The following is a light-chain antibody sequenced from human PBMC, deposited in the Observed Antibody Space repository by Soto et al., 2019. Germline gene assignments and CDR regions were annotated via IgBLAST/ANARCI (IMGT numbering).Light chain of an antibody. CDR3: SSFTSSSTLPYV. V-gene: IGLV2-14*01. J-gene: IGLJ1*01. Sequence: QSALTQPASVSGSPRQSMTISCTGSSSDVGGYEYVSWYQQHPGKAPKLMIYAVSNRPSGVSTRFSGSKSGNTASLTISGLQADDEADYYCSSFTSSSTLPYVFGTGTKVTVL. CDR2: AVS. CDR1: SSDVGGYEY.